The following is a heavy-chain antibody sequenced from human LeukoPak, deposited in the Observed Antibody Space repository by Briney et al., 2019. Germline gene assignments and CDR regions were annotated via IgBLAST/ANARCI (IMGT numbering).Heavy chain of an antibody. J-gene: IGHJ4*02. CDR3: ARDLGLDGD. Sequence: GGSLRLSCAASGYTFSSYTMNWVRQATGKGLEWVSYISSSSSTIYYADSAKGRFTISRDNAKNSLYLQMNSLRAEDTAVYYCARDLGLDGDWGQGILVTVSS. D-gene: IGHD2-2*03. CDR2: ISSSSSTI. CDR1: GYTFSSYT. V-gene: IGHV3-48*01.